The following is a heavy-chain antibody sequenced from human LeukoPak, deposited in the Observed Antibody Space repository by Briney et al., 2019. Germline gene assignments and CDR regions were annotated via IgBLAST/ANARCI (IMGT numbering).Heavy chain of an antibody. CDR1: GFAFSDYG. Sequence: GGSLRLFCAASGFAFSDYGMHWVRQAPGKGREWVAVISDDGHNKYYADSVKGRFTISRDDSKNTLFLQMSSLRAEDTALYYCANCRRDGYNQWYYGMDVWGQGTTVTVSS. J-gene: IGHJ6*02. V-gene: IGHV3-30*18. CDR2: ISDDGHNK. D-gene: IGHD5-24*01. CDR3: ANCRRDGYNQWYYGMDV.